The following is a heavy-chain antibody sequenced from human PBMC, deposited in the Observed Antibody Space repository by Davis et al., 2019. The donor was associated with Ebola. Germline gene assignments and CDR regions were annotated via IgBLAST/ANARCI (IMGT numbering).Heavy chain of an antibody. Sequence: ASVKVSCKASGYTFTSHGISWVRQAPGQGLEWMGWISAYNGNTNYAQKFQGRVTMTRNTSISTAYMELSSLRSEDTAVYYCARGFTTDYYYYGMDVWGQGTTVTVSS. CDR1: GYTFTSHG. J-gene: IGHJ6*02. CDR3: ARGFTTDYYYYGMDV. V-gene: IGHV1-18*01. CDR2: ISAYNGNT. D-gene: IGHD1-26*01.